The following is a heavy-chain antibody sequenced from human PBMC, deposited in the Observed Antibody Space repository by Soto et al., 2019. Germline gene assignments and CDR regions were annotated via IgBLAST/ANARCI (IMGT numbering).Heavy chain of an antibody. CDR3: ARDRRIAAAGTGPGYYYYGMDV. D-gene: IGHD6-13*01. J-gene: IGHJ6*02. CDR2: ISYDGSNK. CDR1: GFTFSSYA. V-gene: IGHV3-30-3*01. Sequence: GGSLRLSCAASGFTFSSYAMSWVRQAPGKGLEWVAVISYDGSNKYYADSVKGRFTISRDNSKNTLYLQMNSLRAEDTAVYYCARDRRIAAAGTGPGYYYYGMDVWGQGTTVTVSS.